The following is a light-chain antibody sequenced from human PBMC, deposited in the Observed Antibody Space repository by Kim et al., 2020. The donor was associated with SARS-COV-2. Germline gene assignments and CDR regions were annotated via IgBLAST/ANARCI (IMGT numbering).Light chain of an antibody. Sequence: VSLSPGQTASITCSGDKLGDKYACWYQQKPGQSPLLVIYQDSKRPSGIPERFSGSNSGNTATLTISGTQAMDEADYYCQAWDSSTYVFGTGTKVTVL. CDR1: KLGDKY. J-gene: IGLJ1*01. CDR2: QDS. CDR3: QAWDSSTYV. V-gene: IGLV3-1*01.